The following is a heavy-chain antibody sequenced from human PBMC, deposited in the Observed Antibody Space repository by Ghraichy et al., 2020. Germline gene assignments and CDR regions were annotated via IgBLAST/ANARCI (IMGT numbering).Heavy chain of an antibody. CDR2: TYYRSKWYN. CDR3: ARAPSSWLDDDYYYYYGMDV. D-gene: IGHD6-19*01. V-gene: IGHV6-1*01. J-gene: IGHJ6*02. Sequence: QTLSLTCAISGDSVSSNSAAWNWIRQSPSRGLEWLGRTYYRSKWYNDYAVSVKSRITINPDTSKNQFSLQLNSVTPEDTAVYYCARAPSSWLDDDYYYYYGMDVWGQGTTVTVSS. CDR1: GDSVSSNSAA.